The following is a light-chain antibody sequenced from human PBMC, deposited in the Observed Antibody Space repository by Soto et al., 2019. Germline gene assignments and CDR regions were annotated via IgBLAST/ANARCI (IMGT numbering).Light chain of an antibody. J-gene: IGLJ1*01. Sequence: QSALTQSASVSGSPGQSITISCTGTSSDIGAYNYVSWYQQHPGKAPKLMIHDVSNRPSGVSNRFSGSKSGNTASLTISGLRAEDEADYYCRSYTSSSTPYVFGTGTKLTVL. CDR1: SSDIGAYNY. V-gene: IGLV2-14*01. CDR2: DVS. CDR3: RSYTSSSTPYV.